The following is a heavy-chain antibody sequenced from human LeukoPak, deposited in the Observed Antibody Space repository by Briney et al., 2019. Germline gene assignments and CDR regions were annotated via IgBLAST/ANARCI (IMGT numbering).Heavy chain of an antibody. V-gene: IGHV3-7*03. J-gene: IGHJ6*04. Sequence: GGSLRLSCAASGFTFSSYWMSWVRQAPGKGLEWVANIKQDGSEKYSVDSVKGRFTISRDNAKNSLYLQMNSLRAEDTAVYYGARDRKSTHIAVGMDVWGKGTTVTVSS. CDR3: ARDRKSTHIAVGMDV. CDR2: IKQDGSEK. D-gene: IGHD6-19*01. CDR1: GFTFSSYW.